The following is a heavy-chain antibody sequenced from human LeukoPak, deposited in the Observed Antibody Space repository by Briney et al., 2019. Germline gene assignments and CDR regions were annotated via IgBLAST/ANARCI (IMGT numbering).Heavy chain of an antibody. Sequence: SETLSLTCAVYGGSFSGYYWSWIRQPPGKGLEWIGEINHSGSTNYNPSLKSRVTISVDTSKNQFSLKLSSVTAADTAVYYCARGRSWYGDYYYYYGMDVWGQGTTVTVSS. J-gene: IGHJ6*02. D-gene: IGHD6-13*01. CDR3: ARGRSWYGDYYYYYGMDV. V-gene: IGHV4-34*01. CDR1: GGSFSGYY. CDR2: INHSGST.